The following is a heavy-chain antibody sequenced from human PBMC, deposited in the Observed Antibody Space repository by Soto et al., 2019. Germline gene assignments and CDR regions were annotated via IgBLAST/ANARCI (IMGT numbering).Heavy chain of an antibody. CDR1: GFTLSDHY. CDR2: SRDKAQGYST. V-gene: IGHV3-72*01. CDR3: VRDTYFSYGSVYTRFFDY. Sequence: EVQLVESGGGLVQPGGSLRLSCTGSGFTLSDHYIDWVRQAPGKGLEWVGRSRDKAQGYSTTYAASLKGRFNTSRDESQYSVSLEMNRLKAEDKVIYYCVRDTYFSYGSVYTRFFDYWGQGTLVTVSS. D-gene: IGHD3-22*01. J-gene: IGHJ4*02.